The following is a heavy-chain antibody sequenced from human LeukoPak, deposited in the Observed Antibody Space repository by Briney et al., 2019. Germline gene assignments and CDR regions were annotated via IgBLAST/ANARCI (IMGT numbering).Heavy chain of an antibody. D-gene: IGHD2-2*01. Sequence: VRSLRLSCAASGFTFDTYAMHCVRQAPGKGLEWVAVISHDGGDKYYADSAKVRFTISRDNSKNTVSLQVNSLTAEDTAAYYCAKGGYCSATRCYVGKGMDDWGQGTMVSVSS. J-gene: IGHJ4*02. V-gene: IGHV3-30*18. CDR3: AKGGYCSATRCYVGKGMDD. CDR1: GFTFDTYA. CDR2: ISHDGGDK.